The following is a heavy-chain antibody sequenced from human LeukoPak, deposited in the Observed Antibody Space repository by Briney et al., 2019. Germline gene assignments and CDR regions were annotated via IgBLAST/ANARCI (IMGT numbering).Heavy chain of an antibody. D-gene: IGHD3-3*01. CDR3: ARCEWHYYHYYLDV. V-gene: IGHV3-11*04. Sequence: GGSLRLSCAASGFTFGDYYMSWIRQAPGKGLEWVSYISSSDSPIYYADSVKGRFTISRDNAKNSLFLQMNSLGAEDTAVYYCARCEWHYYHYYLDVWGKGTTVTVSS. J-gene: IGHJ6*03. CDR1: GFTFGDYY. CDR2: ISSSDSPI.